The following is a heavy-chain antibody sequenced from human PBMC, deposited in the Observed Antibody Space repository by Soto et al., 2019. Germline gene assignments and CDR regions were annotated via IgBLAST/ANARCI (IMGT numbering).Heavy chain of an antibody. V-gene: IGHV4-34*01. D-gene: IGHD2-8*02. J-gene: IGHJ4*02. Sequence: PSETLSLTCAVYGGSFSGYYWTWIRQPPGTGLEWIGEINHSGSTNYNPSLKSRVTISVDTSKNQFSLKLTSVTAAGTAGYYCAXDKITGLFDYWGQGTLVTVSS. CDR3: AXDKITGLFDY. CDR1: GGSFSGYY. CDR2: INHSGST.